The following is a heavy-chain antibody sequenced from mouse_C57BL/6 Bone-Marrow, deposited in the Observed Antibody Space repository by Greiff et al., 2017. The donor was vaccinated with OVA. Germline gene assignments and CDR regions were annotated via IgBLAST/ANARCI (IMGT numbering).Heavy chain of an antibody. J-gene: IGHJ2*01. CDR1: GYSFTSYY. CDR3: ARDYDGGYYFDY. V-gene: IGHV1-66*01. Sequence: VQLQQSGPELVKPGASVKISCKASGYSFTSYYIHWVKQRPGQGLEWIGWIYPGSGNTKYNEKFKGKATLTADTSSSTAYMQLSSLTSEDSAVYYCARDYDGGYYFDYWGQGTTLTVSS. CDR2: IYPGSGNT. D-gene: IGHD1-1*01.